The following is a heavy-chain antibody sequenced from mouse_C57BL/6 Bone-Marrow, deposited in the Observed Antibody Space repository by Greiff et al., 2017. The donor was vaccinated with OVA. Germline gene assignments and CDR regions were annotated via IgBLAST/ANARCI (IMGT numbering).Heavy chain of an antibody. V-gene: IGHV5-6*01. Sequence: EVQGVESGGDLVKPGGSLKLSCAASGFTFSSYGMSWVRQTPDKRLEWVATISSGGSYTYYPDSVKGRFTISRDNAKNTLYLQMSSLKSEDTSMYYCARSPETPYYFNDFDYWGQGTTLTVSS. CDR3: ARSPETPYYFNDFDY. J-gene: IGHJ2*01. CDR2: ISSGGSYT. CDR1: GFTFSSYG. D-gene: IGHD1-1*01.